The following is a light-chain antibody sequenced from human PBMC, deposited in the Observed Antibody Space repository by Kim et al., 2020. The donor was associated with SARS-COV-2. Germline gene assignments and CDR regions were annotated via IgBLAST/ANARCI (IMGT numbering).Light chain of an antibody. CDR2: RNN. CDR3: SAWDRSVNAWV. V-gene: IGLV10-54*01. CDR1: SDNVGYQG. Sequence: RQTGTVTCIGSSDNVGYQGAAWLQQHQGHPPKLLSYRNNNRPSGISERFSASRSGNTASLTISGLQPEDEADYYCSAWDRSVNAWVFGGGTQLTVL. J-gene: IGLJ3*02.